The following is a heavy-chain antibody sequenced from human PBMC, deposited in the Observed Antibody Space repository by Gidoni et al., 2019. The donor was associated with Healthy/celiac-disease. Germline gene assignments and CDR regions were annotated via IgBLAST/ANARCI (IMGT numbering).Heavy chain of an antibody. Sequence: QVPLVQSGAEVKKPGASVKVACTASGYTFTSYGISWVRQAPGQGLEWMGWTSAYHGNTNYPQKLQGRFTMTTDTATSTAYMELRSLRSDDTAVYYCASGPTRTYFQHWGQGTLVTVSS. J-gene: IGHJ1*01. CDR1: GYTFTSYG. CDR3: ASGPTRTYFQH. D-gene: IGHD1-26*01. V-gene: IGHV1-18*01. CDR2: TSAYHGNT.